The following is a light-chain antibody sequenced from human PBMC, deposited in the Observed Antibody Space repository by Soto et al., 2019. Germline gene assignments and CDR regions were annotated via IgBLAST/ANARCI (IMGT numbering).Light chain of an antibody. CDR1: NIGSRG. V-gene: IGLV3-21*04. Sequence: SYELTQPPSVSVAPEKTASITCGGNNIGSRGVHWYQQKPGQAPVLVIYFDTDRPSGIPERFSGSNSGNTATLTISRVEAGDEADYYCQVWDSSSEHVVFGGGTKLTVL. CDR3: QVWDSSSEHVV. J-gene: IGLJ2*01. CDR2: FDT.